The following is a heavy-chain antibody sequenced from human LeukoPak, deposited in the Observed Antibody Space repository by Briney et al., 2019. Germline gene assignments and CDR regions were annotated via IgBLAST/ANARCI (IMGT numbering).Heavy chain of an antibody. Sequence: GGSLRLSCAVSGFTFSSYSMNWVRQAPGKGLEWVSSISSSRSYIYYADSVKGRFTIYRDNAKNSLYRQMNSRRAEDEAVLYCARGLYYDSSGYYYWGQGTLVTVSS. V-gene: IGHV3-21*01. J-gene: IGHJ4*02. D-gene: IGHD3-22*01. CDR1: GFTFSSYS. CDR3: ARGLYYDSSGYYY. CDR2: ISSSRSYI.